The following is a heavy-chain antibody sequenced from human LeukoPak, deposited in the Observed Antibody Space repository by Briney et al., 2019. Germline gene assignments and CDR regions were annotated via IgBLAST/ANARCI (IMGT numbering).Heavy chain of an antibody. D-gene: IGHD2-15*01. CDR1: GFTFSSFG. Sequence: GGSLRLSCAASGFTFSSFGMSWVRQAPGKGLEWVPAISSTGGTAYYADSVKGRFTISRDNSKNTLYLQMNSLRAEDTAVYYCARVLRYCSGGNCYSGGLGYMDVWGKGTTVTISS. CDR2: ISSTGGTA. J-gene: IGHJ6*03. CDR3: ARVLRYCSGGNCYSGGLGYMDV. V-gene: IGHV3-23*01.